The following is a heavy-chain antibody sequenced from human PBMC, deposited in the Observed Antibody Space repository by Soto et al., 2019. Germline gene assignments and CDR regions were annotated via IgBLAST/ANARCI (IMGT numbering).Heavy chain of an antibody. V-gene: IGHV1-18*01. CDR1: GYTFTSYG. CDR2: ISAYNGNT. J-gene: IGHJ3*02. D-gene: IGHD5-18*01. CDR3: ARERGYNYGFAFDI. Sequence: GASVKVSCKASGYTFTSYGISSVRQAPGQGLEWMGWISAYNGNTNYAQKLQGRVTMTTDTSTSTAYMELRSLRSDDTAVYYCARERGYNYGFAFDIWGQGTMVTVSS.